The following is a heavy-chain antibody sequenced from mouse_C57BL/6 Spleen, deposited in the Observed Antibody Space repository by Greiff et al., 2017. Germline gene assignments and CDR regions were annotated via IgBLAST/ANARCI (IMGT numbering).Heavy chain of an antibody. CDR2: IDPEDGDT. V-gene: IGHV14-1*01. J-gene: IGHJ2*01. CDR3: TNYYGSSSYYFDY. Sequence: EVQLKQSGAELVRPGASVKLSCTASGFNIKDYYMHWVKQRPEQGLEWIGRIDPEDGDTEYAPKFQGKATMTADTSSNTAYLQLSSLTSEDTAVYYCTNYYGSSSYYFDYWGQGTTLTVSS. CDR1: GFNIKDYY. D-gene: IGHD1-1*01.